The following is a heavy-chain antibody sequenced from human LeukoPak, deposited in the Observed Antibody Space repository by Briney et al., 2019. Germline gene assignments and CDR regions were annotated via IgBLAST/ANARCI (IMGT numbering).Heavy chain of an antibody. CDR1: GFTFSSYD. J-gene: IGHJ3*02. V-gene: IGHV3-13*01. CDR3: ARAGHLCSGGSCYSGGDAFDI. D-gene: IGHD2-15*01. Sequence: GGSLRLSCAASGFTFSSYDMHWVRQATGKGLEWVSAIGTAGDTYYPGSVKSRFTISRENAKNSLYLQMNSLRAGDTAVYYCARAGHLCSGGSCYSGGDAFDIWGQGTMVTVSS. CDR2: IGTAGDT.